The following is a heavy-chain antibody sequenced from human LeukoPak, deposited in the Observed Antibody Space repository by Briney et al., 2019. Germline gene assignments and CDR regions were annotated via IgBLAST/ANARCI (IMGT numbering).Heavy chain of an antibody. CDR1: SGSFSGYY. J-gene: IGHJ5*02. V-gene: IGHV4-34*01. D-gene: IGHD3-10*01. Sequence: PSETLSLTCAVHSGSFSGYYWNWIRQPPGKGLEWIGEINQSGSTKYNPSLESRVTISVDTSKNQFSLKLSSMTAADTAVYYCARGPGSGSYFAWFDAWGQGALVTVSS. CDR3: ARGPGSGSYFAWFDA. CDR2: INQSGST.